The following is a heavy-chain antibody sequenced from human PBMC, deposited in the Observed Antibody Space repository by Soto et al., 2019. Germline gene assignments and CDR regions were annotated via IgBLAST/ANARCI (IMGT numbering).Heavy chain of an antibody. CDR3: ARFQNYYDSSGRPTYGMDV. CDR1: GFTFSSYS. J-gene: IGHJ6*02. Sequence: PGGSLRLSCAASGFTFSSYSMNWVRQAPGKGLEWVSSISSSSSYIYYADSVKGRFTISRDNAKNSLYLQMNSLRAEDTAVYYCARFQNYYDSSGRPTYGMDVWGQGTTVTVSS. D-gene: IGHD3-22*01. CDR2: ISSSSSYI. V-gene: IGHV3-21*01.